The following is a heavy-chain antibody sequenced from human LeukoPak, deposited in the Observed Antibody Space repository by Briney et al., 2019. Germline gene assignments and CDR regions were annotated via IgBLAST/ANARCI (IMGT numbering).Heavy chain of an antibody. D-gene: IGHD2-15*01. V-gene: IGHV3-20*04. Sequence: GGSLRLSCAASGLTFDDYGMSWVRQAPGKGLEWVSGINWNGGSTGYADSVKGRFTISRDNAKNSLYLQMNSLRAEDTALYYCARDLGHCSGGSCSYYFDYWGQGTLVTVSS. J-gene: IGHJ4*02. CDR3: ARDLGHCSGGSCSYYFDY. CDR1: GLTFDDYG. CDR2: INWNGGST.